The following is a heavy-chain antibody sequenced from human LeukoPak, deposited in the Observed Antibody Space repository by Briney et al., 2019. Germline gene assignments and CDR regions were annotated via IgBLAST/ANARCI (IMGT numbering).Heavy chain of an antibody. CDR3: TRDQTPYY. Sequence: GGSLRLSCTASGFTFGDYAMTWVRQAPGKGLEWVGFIRSEAYGGTPEYAASVKGRFTISRDDSKSIAYLQMNSLKAEDTAAYYCTRDQTPYYWGQGTLVTVSS. J-gene: IGHJ4*02. V-gene: IGHV3-49*04. CDR1: GFTFGDYA. CDR2: IRSEAYGGTP.